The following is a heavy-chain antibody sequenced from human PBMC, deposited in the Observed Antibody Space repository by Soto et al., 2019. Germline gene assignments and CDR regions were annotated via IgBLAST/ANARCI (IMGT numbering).Heavy chain of an antibody. CDR2: ISGSGGST. J-gene: IGHJ4*02. Sequence: GGSLRLSCAASGFTFSSYAMSWVRQAPGKGLEWVSAISGSGGSTYYADSVKGRFTISRDNSKNTLYLQMNSLRAEDMAVYYCAKVPSDSSGYHPLFFDYWGQGTLVTVSS. CDR1: GFTFSSYA. V-gene: IGHV3-23*01. CDR3: AKVPSDSSGYHPLFFDY. D-gene: IGHD3-22*01.